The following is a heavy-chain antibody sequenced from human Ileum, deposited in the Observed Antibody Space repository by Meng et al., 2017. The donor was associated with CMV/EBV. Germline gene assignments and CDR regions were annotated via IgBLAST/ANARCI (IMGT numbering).Heavy chain of an antibody. CDR3: AKGAGYYYQMDH. J-gene: IGHJ1*01. V-gene: IGHV5-51*01. D-gene: IGHD3-22*01. CDR1: GYRFTGYW. CDR2: IYPGDSDT. Sequence: GESLKISCQGSGYRFTGYWIGWVRQVPGKGLEWMGIIYPGDSDTKYSPSFQGHVTISVDRSTSTAYLQWSSLKASDTAIYYCAKGAGYYYQMDHWGQGTPVTVSS.